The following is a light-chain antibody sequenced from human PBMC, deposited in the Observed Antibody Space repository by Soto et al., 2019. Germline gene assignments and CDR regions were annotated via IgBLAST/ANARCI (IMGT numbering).Light chain of an antibody. CDR3: SSYAGSNNYV. V-gene: IGLV2-8*01. Sequence: QSALTQPPSASGSPGQSVAISCTGTSSDVGGYNYVSWYQLHPAKAPKLMIYEVNMRPSGVPDRFSGSKSGNTASLTVSGLRAEDEADYYCSSYAGSNNYVFGTGTKVTVL. J-gene: IGLJ1*01. CDR1: SSDVGGYNY. CDR2: EVN.